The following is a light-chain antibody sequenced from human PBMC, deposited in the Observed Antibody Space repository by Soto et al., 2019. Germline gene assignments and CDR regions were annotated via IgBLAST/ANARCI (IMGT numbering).Light chain of an antibody. CDR3: GTWDGRLSAWV. J-gene: IGLJ3*02. V-gene: IGLV1-51*01. CDR2: ADN. Sequence: QSVLTQPPSVSAAPGQKVTISCSGSSSIIENNYISWYQQLPGTAPKLLIYADNVRPSGIPDRFSGSKAGTSATLGSTGLQTGDEAEYYCGTWDGRLSAWVFGGGTKLTVL. CDR1: SSIIENNY.